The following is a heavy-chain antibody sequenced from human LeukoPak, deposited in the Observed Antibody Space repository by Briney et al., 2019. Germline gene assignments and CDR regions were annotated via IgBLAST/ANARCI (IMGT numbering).Heavy chain of an antibody. Sequence: NPSETLSLTCAVYGGSISISNYYWGWIRQPPGKGLEWIGIIYYSGTTYYNPSLKSRVTISVDTSKNQFSLKLSSVTAADTAVYYCARVPLDSRSSGRFDYWGQGTLVTVSS. D-gene: IGHD3-22*01. CDR1: GGSISISNYY. CDR2: IYYSGTT. CDR3: ARVPLDSRSSGRFDY. J-gene: IGHJ4*02. V-gene: IGHV4-39*07.